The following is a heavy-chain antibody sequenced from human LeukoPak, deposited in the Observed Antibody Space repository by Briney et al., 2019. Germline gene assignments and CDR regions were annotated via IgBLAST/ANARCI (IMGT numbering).Heavy chain of an antibody. Sequence: GTSLRLSCAATGFTFSRYGMHWARQAPGKGLEWVAGIWEDGSNIHYGDSVKGRFTISRDNSKNTLYLQMNSLRAEDTAVYYCARVGYNSGWYEYWGQGTLVTVSS. CDR2: IWEDGSNI. CDR1: GFTFSRYG. D-gene: IGHD6-19*01. J-gene: IGHJ4*02. V-gene: IGHV3-33*01. CDR3: ARVGYNSGWYEY.